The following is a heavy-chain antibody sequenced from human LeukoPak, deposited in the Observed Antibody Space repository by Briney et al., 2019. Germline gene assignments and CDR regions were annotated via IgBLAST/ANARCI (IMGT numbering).Heavy chain of an antibody. CDR3: ARVVVGATLDY. D-gene: IGHD1-26*01. Sequence: PSETLSLTCSVSGGSITNYYWGWIRQPPGKGLEWIGSIYHSGSTYYNPSLKSRVTISVDTSKNQFSLKLSSVTAADTAVYYCARVVVGATLDYWGQGTLVTVSS. V-gene: IGHV4-38-2*02. CDR1: GGSITNYY. CDR2: IYHSGST. J-gene: IGHJ4*02.